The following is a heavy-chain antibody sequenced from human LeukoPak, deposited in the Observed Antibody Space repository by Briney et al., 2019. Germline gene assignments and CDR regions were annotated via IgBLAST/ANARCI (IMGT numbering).Heavy chain of an antibody. J-gene: IGHJ5*02. CDR3: ARAVNWFDP. D-gene: IGHD3-10*01. Sequence: PSETLSLTCTVSGGSISSGDYYWRWIRQPPGKGLEWIGYIYYSGSTYYNPSLKSQVTISVDTSKNQFSLKLSSVTAADTAVYYCARAVNWFDPWGQGTLVTVSS. CDR2: IYYSGST. V-gene: IGHV4-30-4*01. CDR1: GGSISSGDYY.